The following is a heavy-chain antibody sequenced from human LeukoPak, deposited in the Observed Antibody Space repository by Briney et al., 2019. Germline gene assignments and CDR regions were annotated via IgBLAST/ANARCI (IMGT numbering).Heavy chain of an antibody. CDR2: IYPGNSDI. CDR1: GYSFASYW. Sequence: GESLKISCNGSGYSFASYWIAWVRQMPGKGLEWMGVIYPGNSDITYSPSFQGQVTISADKSVSTAYLHWSSLKASDTAIYYCARHLSSITSCPNYWGQGTLVTVSS. V-gene: IGHV5-51*01. CDR3: ARHLSSITSCPNY. D-gene: IGHD2-2*01. J-gene: IGHJ4*02.